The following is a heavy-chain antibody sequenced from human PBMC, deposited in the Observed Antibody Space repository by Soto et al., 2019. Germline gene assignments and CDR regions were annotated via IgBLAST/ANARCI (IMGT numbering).Heavy chain of an antibody. D-gene: IGHD3-10*01. CDR1: GDSFSSYY. CDR2: IYYSGST. Sequence: SETLSLTCTVSGDSFSSYYWGWIRQPPGKGLEWIGSIYYSGSTYYNPSLKSRVTISVDTSKNQFSLKLSSVTAADTAVYFCARLNSYNCYFNYWGQGTLVTVSS. J-gene: IGHJ4*02. V-gene: IGHV4-39*01. CDR3: ARLNSYNCYFNY.